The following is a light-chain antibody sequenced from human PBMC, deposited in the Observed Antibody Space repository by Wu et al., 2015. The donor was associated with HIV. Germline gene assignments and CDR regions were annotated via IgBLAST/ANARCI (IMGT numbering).Light chain of an antibody. V-gene: IGKV3-20*01. CDR1: ESVRVNY. CDR3: QQYDSSPPWT. Sequence: EIVLTQSPATLSLSPGERATLSCRASESVRVNYLAWYQQKPGQAPRLLIFGVSNRASGIPARFSGSGSGTDFTLTISRLEPEDFAVYYCQQYDSSPPWTFGQGTRVEVK. CDR2: GVS. J-gene: IGKJ1*01.